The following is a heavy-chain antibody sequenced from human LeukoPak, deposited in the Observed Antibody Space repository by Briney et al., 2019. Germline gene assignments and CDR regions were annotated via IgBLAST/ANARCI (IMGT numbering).Heavy chain of an antibody. CDR2: IKQDGSEK. V-gene: IGHV3-7*04. J-gene: IGHJ4*02. D-gene: IGHD6-13*01. Sequence: GGSLRLSCAASEFTFSSYWMSWVRQAAGKGLEWVANIKQDGSEKYYVNSVKGRFTISRDNAKNSLYLQMNSLRAEDTAVYYSARGGSSWFDYWGQGTLVTVSS. CDR3: ARGGSSWFDY. CDR1: EFTFSSYW.